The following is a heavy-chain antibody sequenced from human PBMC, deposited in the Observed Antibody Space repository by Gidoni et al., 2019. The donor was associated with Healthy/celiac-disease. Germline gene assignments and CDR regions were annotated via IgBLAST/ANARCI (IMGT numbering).Heavy chain of an antibody. CDR2: IKSKTDGGTT. V-gene: IGHV3-15*01. Sequence: EVQLVESGGGLVKPGGSLRLSCAASGFTFSNAWMRWVRQAPGKGLEWVGRIKSKTDGGTTDYAAPVKGRFTISRDDSKNTLYLQMNSLKTEDTAVYYCTTDHHGDYGGRYDYYYYYMDVWGKGTTVTVSS. CDR3: TTDHHGDYGGRYDYYYYYMDV. J-gene: IGHJ6*03. D-gene: IGHD4-17*01. CDR1: GFTFSNAW.